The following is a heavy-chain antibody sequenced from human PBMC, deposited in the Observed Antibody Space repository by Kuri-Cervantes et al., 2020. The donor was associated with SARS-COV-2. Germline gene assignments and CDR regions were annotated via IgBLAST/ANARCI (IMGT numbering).Heavy chain of an antibody. CDR3: AKDIRRRQAARLLKYYYYGMDV. D-gene: IGHD6-6*01. Sequence: GESLKISCAASGFTFSSHEMNWVRQAPGKGLEWVSYISSSGSFIYYADSVKGRFTISRDNAKKSLYLQMNSLRDEDTALYYCAKDIRRRQAARLLKYYYYGMDVWGQGTTVTVSS. J-gene: IGHJ6*02. CDR1: GFTFSSHE. CDR2: ISSSGSFI. V-gene: IGHV3-48*03.